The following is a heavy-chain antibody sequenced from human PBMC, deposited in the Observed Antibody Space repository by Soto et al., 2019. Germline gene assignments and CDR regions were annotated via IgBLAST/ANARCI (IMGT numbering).Heavy chain of an antibody. CDR2: VYHSGSF. J-gene: IGHJ4*02. V-gene: IGHV4-4*02. Sequence: QVHLQESGPGLVKPSGTLSLICAVSGGSISTTDWGSWVRQPPGKGLEWIGEVYHSGSFNYNPSLESRLTISVDKSKNQFSLNLSSVTVADTAVYYCATGPEYSSRWFSNWGQGTLVTVSS. CDR3: ATGPEYSSRWFSN. CDR1: GGSISTTDW. D-gene: IGHD6-13*01.